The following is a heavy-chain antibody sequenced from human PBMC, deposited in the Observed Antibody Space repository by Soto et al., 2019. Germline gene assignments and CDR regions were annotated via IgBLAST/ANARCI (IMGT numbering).Heavy chain of an antibody. CDR3: ARDYDSSGFDAFDI. Sequence: SETLSLTCTVSGGSISSYYWSWIRQPPGKGLEWIGYIYYSGSTNYNPSLKSRVTISVDTSKNQFSLKLSSVTAADTAVYYCARDYDSSGFDAFDIWGQGTMVTVSS. D-gene: IGHD3-22*01. J-gene: IGHJ3*02. CDR1: GGSISSYY. V-gene: IGHV4-59*01. CDR2: IYYSGST.